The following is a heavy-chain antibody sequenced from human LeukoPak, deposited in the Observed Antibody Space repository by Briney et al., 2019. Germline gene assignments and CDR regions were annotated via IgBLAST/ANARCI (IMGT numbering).Heavy chain of an antibody. CDR1: GGSISSSSYY. D-gene: IGHD3-10*01. J-gene: IGHJ4*02. Sequence: SETLSLTCTVSGGSISSSSYYWGWIRQPPGKGLEWIGSIYYSGSTYYNPSLKSRVTISVDTSKNQFSLKLSSVTAADTGVYYCARARLDYYGSGATFDYWGQGTLVTASS. CDR3: ARARLDYYGSGATFDY. CDR2: IYYSGST. V-gene: IGHV4-39*01.